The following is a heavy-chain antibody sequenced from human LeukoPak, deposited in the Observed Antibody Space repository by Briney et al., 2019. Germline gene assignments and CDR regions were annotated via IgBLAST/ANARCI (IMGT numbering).Heavy chain of an antibody. Sequence: SETLSLTCTVSGGSISSSSYYWGWIRQPPGKGLEWIGSIYYSGSTYYNPSLKGRVTISVDTSKNQFSLKLSSVTAADTAVYYCARQEEGNFDYWGQGTLVTVSS. J-gene: IGHJ4*02. CDR3: ARQEEGNFDY. CDR2: IYYSGST. CDR1: GGSISSSSYY. V-gene: IGHV4-39*01.